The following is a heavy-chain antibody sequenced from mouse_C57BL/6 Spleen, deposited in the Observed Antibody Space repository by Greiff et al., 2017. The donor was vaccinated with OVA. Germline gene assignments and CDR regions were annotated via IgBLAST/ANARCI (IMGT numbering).Heavy chain of an antibody. J-gene: IGHJ4*01. CDR3: ITTVVDYYAMDY. D-gene: IGHD1-1*01. CDR1: GYTFTDYE. V-gene: IGHV1-15*01. CDR2: IDPETGGT. Sequence: VQLQQSGAELVRPGASVTLSCKASGYTFTDYEMHWVKQTPVHGLEWIGAIDPETGGTAYNQKFKGKAILTADKSSSTAYMELRSLTSEDSAVYYCITTVVDYYAMDYWGQGTSVTVSS.